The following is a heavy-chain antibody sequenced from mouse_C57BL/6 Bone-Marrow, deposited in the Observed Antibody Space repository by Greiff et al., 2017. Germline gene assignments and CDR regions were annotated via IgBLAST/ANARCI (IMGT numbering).Heavy chain of an antibody. V-gene: IGHV14-1*01. CDR3: TTGDYYGSSKYYYAMDY. D-gene: IGHD1-1*01. Sequence: VQLQQSGAELVRPGASVKLSCTASGFNIKEYYMHWVKQRPEQGLEWIGRIDPEDGDTEYAPKFQGKATMTADTSSNTAYLQLSSLTSEDTAVYYCTTGDYYGSSKYYYAMDYWGQGTSVTVSS. CDR2: IDPEDGDT. J-gene: IGHJ4*01. CDR1: GFNIKEYY.